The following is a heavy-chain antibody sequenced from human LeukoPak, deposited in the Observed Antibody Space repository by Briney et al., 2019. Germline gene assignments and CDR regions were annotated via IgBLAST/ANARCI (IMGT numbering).Heavy chain of an antibody. D-gene: IGHD6-19*01. J-gene: IGHJ4*02. CDR1: EFTVSTNY. Sequence: GGSLRLSCAASEFTVSTNYMTWVRQAPGKGLEWVSAISGSGGSTYYADSVKGRFTISRDNSKNTLYLQMNSLRAEDTAVYYCAKDIIAVAGTHFDYWGQGTLVTVSS. CDR3: AKDIIAVAGTHFDY. CDR2: ISGSGGST. V-gene: IGHV3-23*01.